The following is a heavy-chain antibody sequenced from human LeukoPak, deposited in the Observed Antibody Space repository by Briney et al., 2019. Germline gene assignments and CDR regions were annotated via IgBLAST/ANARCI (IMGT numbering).Heavy chain of an antibody. Sequence: SETLSLTCTVSGGSISSSSYYWGWIRQPPGKGLEWIGSIYYSGSTYYNPSLKSRVTISVDTSKNQFSLKLSSVTAADTAVYYCARHYDITYYFDYWGQGTLVTVSS. CDR3: ARHYDITYYFDY. CDR2: IYYSGST. D-gene: IGHD3-9*01. CDR1: GGSISSSSYY. J-gene: IGHJ4*02. V-gene: IGHV4-39*01.